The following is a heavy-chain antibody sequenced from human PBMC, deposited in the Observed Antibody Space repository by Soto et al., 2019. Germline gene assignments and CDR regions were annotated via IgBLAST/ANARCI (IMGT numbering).Heavy chain of an antibody. D-gene: IGHD3-3*01. J-gene: IGHJ4*02. V-gene: IGHV4-59*01. CDR1: GGSISSYY. Sequence: SATLSLTCTVSGGSISSYYWSWIRQPPGKGLEWIGYIYYSGSTSYNPSLKSRVSISMDTSKNQFSLNLDSVTAADTAVYFCARDFAYFDSWGQGTLVTVSS. CDR3: ARDFAYFDS. CDR2: IYYSGST.